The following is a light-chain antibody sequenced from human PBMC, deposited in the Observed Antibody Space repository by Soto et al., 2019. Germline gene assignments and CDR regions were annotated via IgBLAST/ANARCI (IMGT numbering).Light chain of an antibody. J-gene: IGLJ2*01. Sequence: QSALTQPASVSGSPGQSITISCTGASSDIGDYNYVSWYQQHPGKAPKLMIYDVTNRPSGVSSRFSGSKSGNTASLTISGLQAEDEADYYCSSYTRSGIPGVLFGGGTKVTVL. CDR1: SSDIGDYNY. CDR2: DVT. V-gene: IGLV2-14*03. CDR3: SSYTRSGIPGVL.